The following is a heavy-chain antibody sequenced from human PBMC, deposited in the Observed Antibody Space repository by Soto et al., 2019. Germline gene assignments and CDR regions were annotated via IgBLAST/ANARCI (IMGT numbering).Heavy chain of an antibody. Sequence: QVQLVQSGDEVRKPGASVKVSCKPSGYTFNTYYLHWLRQAPGQALEWMGVIHPSGGGTTYAQKFLGRVSVTRDTSTTTDVMELSSLRSDDTAVYYCARGGHIAVVTASFDNWGQGTLVTVSS. D-gene: IGHD2-21*02. CDR1: GYTFNTYY. CDR3: ARGGHIAVVTASFDN. J-gene: IGHJ4*02. V-gene: IGHV1-46*02. CDR2: IHPSGGGT.